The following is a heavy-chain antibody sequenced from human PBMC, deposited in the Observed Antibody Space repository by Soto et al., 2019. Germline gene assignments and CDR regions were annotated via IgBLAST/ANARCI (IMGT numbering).Heavy chain of an antibody. CDR1: GASINRGDYY. V-gene: IGHV4-30-4*01. CDR3: AREGGDIVQVTYY. J-gene: IGHJ4*02. Sequence: QVRLQESGPRVVRPSQTQSLTCSVSGASINRGDYYWSWIRQSPGRGLEWIGSIYYSGDTNYNPSLGSRVTMSVDTSKNQFFLDLHSVAAADAAVYFCAREGGDIVQVTYYWGQGILITVSS. D-gene: IGHD2-15*01. CDR2: IYYSGDT.